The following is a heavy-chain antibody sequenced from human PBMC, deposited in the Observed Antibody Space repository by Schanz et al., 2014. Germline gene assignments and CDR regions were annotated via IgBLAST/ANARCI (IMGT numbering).Heavy chain of an antibody. CDR1: EFTFSTDA. D-gene: IGHD2-2*01. CDR3: ARVKYCTITRCYRTETEGIYYMDV. J-gene: IGHJ6*03. V-gene: IGHV3-23*01. CDR2: ISASGGDT. Sequence: EVQLLESGGGLVQPGGSLRLSCAASEFTFSTDAMSWVRQAPGKGLEWLSVISASGGDTYYADSTKGRFTISRDNSKSTLYVEMNSLRAEDTAVYYCARVKYCTITRCYRTETEGIYYMDVWGKGTTVTVS.